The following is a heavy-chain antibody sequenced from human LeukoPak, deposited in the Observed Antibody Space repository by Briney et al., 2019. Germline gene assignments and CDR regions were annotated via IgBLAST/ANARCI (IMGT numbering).Heavy chain of an antibody. CDR1: GFAFSSQA. V-gene: IGHV3-23*01. CDR3: AKDARRSDGWYFFDH. D-gene: IGHD6-19*01. CDR2: ISDSGDIT. Sequence: GGSLRLSCAASGFAFSSQAMGWVRQAPGKGLEWVSVISDSGDITYYADSGKGRFTISRDNSKNTLYLQMISLRAGDRAVYYCAKDARRSDGWYFFDHWGQGTLVTVSS. J-gene: IGHJ4*02.